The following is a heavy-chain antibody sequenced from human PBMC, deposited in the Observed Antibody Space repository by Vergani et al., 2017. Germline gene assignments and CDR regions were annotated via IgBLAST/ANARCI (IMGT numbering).Heavy chain of an antibody. D-gene: IGHD3/OR15-3a*01. J-gene: IGHJ5*02. Sequence: WIRQTAERRLEWMGRVYPSRTTNYNPSLNGRVTIFVDKSKNLLSLRLNSVTAADTAVYYCARGETRTDWFDPWGQGTLVTVSS. CDR3: ARGETRTDWFDP. V-gene: IGHV4-61*02. CDR2: VYPSRTT.